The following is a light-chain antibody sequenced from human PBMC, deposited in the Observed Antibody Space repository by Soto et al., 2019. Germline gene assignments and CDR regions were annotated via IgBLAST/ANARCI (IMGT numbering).Light chain of an antibody. CDR2: GAS. CDR1: QGVSSK. CDR3: QQYTSWPLT. Sequence: EKVMTQSPATLSVSPGERVTLSCRASQGVSSKLAWYQHKRGQAPSLLIYGASTRATGIPARFSGSGPETEFTLTISSLQSEDFAVYYCQQYTSWPLTFGGGTKVEIK. V-gene: IGKV3-15*01. J-gene: IGKJ4*02.